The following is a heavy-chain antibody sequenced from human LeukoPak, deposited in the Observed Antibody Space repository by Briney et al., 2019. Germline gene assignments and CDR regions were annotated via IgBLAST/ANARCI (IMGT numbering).Heavy chain of an antibody. CDR1: GFTFSSYD. Sequence: GGSLRLSCAPSGFTFSSYDMNSVCQAPGKGLEWVSYISSSGSSIYYADSVKGRFTISRDNAKNTLYLQMNSLRAEDTAVYYCANKRKQQLGADWGQGTLVTVSS. D-gene: IGHD6-13*01. CDR2: ISSSGSSI. J-gene: IGHJ4*02. CDR3: ANKRKQQLGAD. V-gene: IGHV3-48*03.